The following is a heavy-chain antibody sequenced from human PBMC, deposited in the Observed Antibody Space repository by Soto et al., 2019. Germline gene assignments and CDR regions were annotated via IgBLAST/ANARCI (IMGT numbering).Heavy chain of an antibody. CDR1: GYSFAGYG. J-gene: IGHJ4*02. V-gene: IGHV5-10-1*01. CDR2: IDPSDSQT. Sequence: VESHKISCKGSGYSFAGYGITWVRQKPGKGLEWMGRIDPSDSQTYYSPSFRGHVTISVTKSITTVFLQWSSLRASDSAMYYCARQIYDSDTGPNFQYYFDSWGQGTPVTVSS. D-gene: IGHD3-22*01. CDR3: ARQIYDSDTGPNFQYYFDS.